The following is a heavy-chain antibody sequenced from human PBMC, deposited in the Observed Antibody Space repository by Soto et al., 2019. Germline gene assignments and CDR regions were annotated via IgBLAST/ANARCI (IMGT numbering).Heavy chain of an antibody. V-gene: IGHV1-18*04. CDR1: GYTFTSYG. D-gene: IGHD3-22*01. CDR2: IGAYDGNT. J-gene: IGHJ6*02. Sequence: QAQLVQSGAEVKKPGASVKVSCKASGYTFTSYGINWVRQAPGQGLEWLGWIGAYDGNTKYAQSVQGRVSMTTDTSTKTAYMELRSLRSDDTAMYYCARGGYYDSSGSRNYYYYGMNVWGQGTTVSVSS. CDR3: ARGGYYDSSGSRNYYYYGMNV.